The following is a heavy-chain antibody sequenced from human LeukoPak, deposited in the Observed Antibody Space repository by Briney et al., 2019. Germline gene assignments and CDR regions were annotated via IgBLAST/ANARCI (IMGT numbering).Heavy chain of an antibody. J-gene: IGHJ4*02. CDR2: IYYSGST. Sequence: PSETLSLTCTVSGGSISSYYWSWIRQPPGKGLEWIGYIYYSGSTNYNPSLKSRVTISVDTSKNQFSLKLSSVTAADTAVYYCARGISPGPFFDYWGQGTLVTVSS. D-gene: IGHD2/OR15-2a*01. V-gene: IGHV4-59*01. CDR3: ARGISPGPFFDY. CDR1: GGSISSYY.